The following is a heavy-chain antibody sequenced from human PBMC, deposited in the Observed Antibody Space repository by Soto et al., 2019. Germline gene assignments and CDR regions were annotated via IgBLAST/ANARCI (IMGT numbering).Heavy chain of an antibody. CDR3: ARDPTDNGYYGMDV. J-gene: IGHJ6*02. CDR1: GGSISSGGYY. CDR2: IYYSGST. D-gene: IGHD1-1*01. V-gene: IGHV4-31*03. Sequence: QVQLQESGPGLVKPSQTLSLTCSVSGGSISSGGYYWGWIRQHPGKGLEWIGYIYYSGSTYYNPSLKSRVTISVDTSKIQCALKLSSVTAADTAVYYCARDPTDNGYYGMDVWGQGTTVTVSS.